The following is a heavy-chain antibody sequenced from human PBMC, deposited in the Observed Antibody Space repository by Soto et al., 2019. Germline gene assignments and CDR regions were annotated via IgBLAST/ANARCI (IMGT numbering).Heavy chain of an antibody. D-gene: IGHD6-13*01. CDR1: GITFSTYA. Sequence: GGSLRLSCAASGITFSTYAMSWVRQAPGKGLEWVSSINAGGTNTYYADSVKGRFTISRDNSKNTLYLQMSSLRAEDTAVYYCAKVAAAAGLYDWGQGTLVTVSS. J-gene: IGHJ4*02. V-gene: IGHV3-23*01. CDR3: AKVAAAAGLYD. CDR2: INAGGTNT.